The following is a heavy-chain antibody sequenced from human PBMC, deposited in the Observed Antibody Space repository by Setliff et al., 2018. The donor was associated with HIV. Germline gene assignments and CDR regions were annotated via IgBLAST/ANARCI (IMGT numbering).Heavy chain of an antibody. Sequence: ASVKVSCKASGYTFIDYFIHWVRQAPGQGPEWMGWISPYDLSERTSQRFRGRVTMTRDTSVNTAYLELSGLTSADPAVYFCARQLSNSLDHWGQGTPVTVSS. V-gene: IGHV1-2*02. J-gene: IGHJ4*02. CDR2: ISPYDLSE. D-gene: IGHD1-1*01. CDR3: ARQLSNSLDH. CDR1: GYTFIDYF.